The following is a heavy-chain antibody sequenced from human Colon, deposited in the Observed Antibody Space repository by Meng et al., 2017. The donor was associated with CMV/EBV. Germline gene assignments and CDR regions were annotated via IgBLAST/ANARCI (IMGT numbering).Heavy chain of an antibody. J-gene: IGHJ5*02. Sequence: QVQLQQWGAGLLKPSETLSLTCAVYGGSFSGYYWSWIRQPPGKGLEWIGEINHSGSTNYNPSLKSRVTISVDTSKNQFSLKLSSVTAADTAVYYCARGYSNWFDPWGQETLVTVSS. CDR3: ARGYSNWFDP. V-gene: IGHV4-34*01. D-gene: IGHD4-11*01. CDR1: GGSFSGYY. CDR2: INHSGST.